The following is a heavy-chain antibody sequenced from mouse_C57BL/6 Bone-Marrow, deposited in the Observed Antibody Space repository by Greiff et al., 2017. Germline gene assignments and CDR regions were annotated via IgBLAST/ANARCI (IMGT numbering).Heavy chain of an antibody. V-gene: IGHV5-6*01. CDR3: ARRGMDY. CDR2: ISSGGSYT. Sequence: EVKLMESGGDLVKPGGSLKLSCAASGFTFSSYGMSWVRQTPDKRLEWVATISSGGSYTYYPDSVKGRFTISRDNAKNTLYLQMSSLKSEDTAMYYCARRGMDYWGQGTSVTVSS. CDR1: GFTFSSYG. J-gene: IGHJ4*01.